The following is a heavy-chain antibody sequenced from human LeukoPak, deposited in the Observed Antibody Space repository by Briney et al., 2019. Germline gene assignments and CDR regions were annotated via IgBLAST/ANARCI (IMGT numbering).Heavy chain of an antibody. CDR1: GFTFSSYE. V-gene: IGHV3-48*03. Sequence: PGGSLRLSCAASGFTFSSYEMNWVRQAPGKGLEWVSYISSSGSTIYYADSVKGRFTISRDNAKNSLYLQMNSLRAEDTAVYYCASSRAAGAFDIWGQGTMVTVSS. CDR2: ISSSGSTI. CDR3: ASSRAAGAFDI. J-gene: IGHJ3*02. D-gene: IGHD6-13*01.